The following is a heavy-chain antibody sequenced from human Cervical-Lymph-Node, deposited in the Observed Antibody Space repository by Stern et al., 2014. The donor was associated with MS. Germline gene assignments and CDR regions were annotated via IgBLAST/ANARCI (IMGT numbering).Heavy chain of an antibody. J-gene: IGHJ2*01. CDR1: GFTFNDYA. Sequence: EVQLVESGGGLVRPGRSLRLSCAASGFTFNDYAMHLVRQAPGKGLAWVASVSWNSVAIDYADSVKGRFTISRDNAENFLYLQMNSLRPEDTAFYYCAKRVFREWYFDLWGRGTLVTVSS. CDR3: AKRVFREWYFDL. V-gene: IGHV3-9*01. CDR2: VSWNSVAI.